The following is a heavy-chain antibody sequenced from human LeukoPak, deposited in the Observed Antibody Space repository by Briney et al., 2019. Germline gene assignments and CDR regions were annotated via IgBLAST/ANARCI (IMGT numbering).Heavy chain of an antibody. CDR1: GGSISSSNCY. V-gene: IGHV4-39*01. Sequence: SSETLSLTCTVSGGSISSSNCYWGWIRQPPGKGLEWIGTIHSGGNTYYNPSLKSRVTISVDTSKNQLSVKLYSVTAADTAVYFCARPAGWLPRYYFEYWGQGTLVTVSS. J-gene: IGHJ4*02. D-gene: IGHD5-24*01. CDR3: ARPAGWLPRYYFEY. CDR2: IHSGGNT.